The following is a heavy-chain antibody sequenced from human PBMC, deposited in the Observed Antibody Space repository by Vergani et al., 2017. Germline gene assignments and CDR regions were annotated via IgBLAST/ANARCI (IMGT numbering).Heavy chain of an antibody. CDR2: ISGNGGFT. CDR1: GFTFTNFA. V-gene: IGHV3-23*01. J-gene: IGHJ6*04. Sequence: EVQLLESGGNLVQPGGSLRLSCAASGFTFTNFAMTWVRQAPGEGLEWVSGISGNGGFTYYADSVKGRFTSSRDNTKNTQYLQLNSLRAEDTAVYCCASGKDGYNPHNYDGMEVGGKGTRFTVSS. CDR3: ASGKDGYNPHNYDGMEV. D-gene: IGHD5-24*01.